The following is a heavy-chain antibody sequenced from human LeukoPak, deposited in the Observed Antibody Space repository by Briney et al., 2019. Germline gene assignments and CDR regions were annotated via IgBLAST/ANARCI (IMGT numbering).Heavy chain of an antibody. D-gene: IGHD3-22*01. J-gene: IGHJ4*02. CDR3: VREGLGLTYYYDSSGPEIDY. V-gene: IGHV3-48*04. CDR2: ISSSSSTI. Sequence: GGSLRLSCAASGFTFSSYGMNWVRQAPGKGLEWVSHISSSSSTIYHADSVKGRFTISRDNAKNSLYLQMNSLRAEDTAVYYCVREGLGLTYYYDSSGPEIDYWGQGTLVTVSS. CDR1: GFTFSSYG.